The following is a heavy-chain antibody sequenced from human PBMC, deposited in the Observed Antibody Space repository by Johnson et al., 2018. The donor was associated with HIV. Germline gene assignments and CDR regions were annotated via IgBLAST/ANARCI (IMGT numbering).Heavy chain of an antibody. CDR2: IGTAGDT. CDR1: GFTVSSNY. D-gene: IGHD2-15*01. J-gene: IGHJ3*02. V-gene: IGHV3-13*01. Sequence: VQLVESGGGVVQPGRSLRLSCAASGFTVSSNYMHWVRQATGKGLEWVSAIGTAGDTYYPGSVKGRFTISRENAKNSLYLQLNSRRAGDTAVYYCARSYCSGGSCYLGAFDIWGQGTMVTVSS. CDR3: ARSYCSGGSCYLGAFDI.